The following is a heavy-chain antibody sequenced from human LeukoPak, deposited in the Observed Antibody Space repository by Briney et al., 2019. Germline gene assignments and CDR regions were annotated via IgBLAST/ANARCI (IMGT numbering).Heavy chain of an antibody. CDR3: ASRWRRLKYYFDY. CDR2: INHSGST. J-gene: IGHJ4*02. V-gene: IGHV4-34*01. Sequence: SETLSLTCAVYGGSFSGYYWSWIRQPPGKGLEWIGEINHSGSTNYNPSPKSRVTISVDTSKNQFSLKLSSVTAADTAVYYCASRWRRLKYYFDYWGQGTLVTVSS. D-gene: IGHD6-13*01. CDR1: GGSFSGYY.